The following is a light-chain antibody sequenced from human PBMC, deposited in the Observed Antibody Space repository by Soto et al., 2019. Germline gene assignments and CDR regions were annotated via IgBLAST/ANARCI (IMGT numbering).Light chain of an antibody. CDR2: AAY. Sequence: DIQMTQAPSSLSASVGNRVTITCRARQDISTYLAWYQQKPGKVPKLLISAAYTLQSGVPPRFSGSGSGTDFTLTISSLQPGDVATYYCQKYDNAPLTFGGGTKVEIK. CDR1: QDISTY. V-gene: IGKV1-27*01. CDR3: QKYDNAPLT. J-gene: IGKJ4*01.